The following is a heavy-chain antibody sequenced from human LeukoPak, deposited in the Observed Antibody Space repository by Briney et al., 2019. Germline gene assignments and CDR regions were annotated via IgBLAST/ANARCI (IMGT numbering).Heavy chain of an antibody. D-gene: IGHD2-2*01. CDR2: INHSGST. J-gene: IGHJ3*02. V-gene: IGHV4-39*01. Sequence: SETLSLTCTVSGGSISSSGSYWGWIRQPPGKGLEWIGEINHSGSTKYNPSLKSRVTISVDTSKKQLSLELSSMTAADTAVYYCARGYCSSTSCYGAAFDIWGQGTMVTVSS. CDR3: ARGYCSSTSCYGAAFDI. CDR1: GGSISSSGSY.